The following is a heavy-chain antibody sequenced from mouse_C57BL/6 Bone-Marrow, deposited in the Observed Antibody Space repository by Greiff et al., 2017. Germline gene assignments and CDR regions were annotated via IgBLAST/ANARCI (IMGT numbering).Heavy chain of an antibody. D-gene: IGHD3-2*02. Sequence: QVQLQPPGTELVKPGASVKLSCKASGYTFTSYWMHWVKQRPGQGLEWIGNINPSNGGTNYNEKVKSKATLTVDKSSSTAYMQLRYLPSACSAVYYCSIDETAQSNFDYWGPGTTLPVSS. CDR2: INPSNGGT. CDR1: GYTFTSYW. J-gene: IGHJ2*01. CDR3: SIDETAQSNFDY. V-gene: IGHV1-53*01.